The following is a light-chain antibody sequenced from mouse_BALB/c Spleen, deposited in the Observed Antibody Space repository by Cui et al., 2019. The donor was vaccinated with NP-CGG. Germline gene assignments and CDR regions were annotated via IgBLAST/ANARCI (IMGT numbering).Light chain of an antibody. V-gene: IGLV1*01. CDR1: TGAVTTSNY. CDR2: GTN. J-gene: IGLJ1*01. Sequence: QAVVTQESALTISPGETVTLTCRSSTGAVTTSNYANWVQEKPDHLFTGLIGGTNNRAPSVPARFSGSLIGDKAALTITGAQTEDEAIYFCALWYSNHWVFGGGTKLTVL. CDR3: ALWYSNHWV.